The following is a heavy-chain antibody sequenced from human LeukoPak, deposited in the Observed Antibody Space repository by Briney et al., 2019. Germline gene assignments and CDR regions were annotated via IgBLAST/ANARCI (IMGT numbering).Heavy chain of an antibody. J-gene: IGHJ4*02. CDR3: AKNRVLLWFGELSGWYFDY. D-gene: IGHD3-10*01. CDR2: ISADSYYT. V-gene: IGHV3-23*01. CDR1: GFTFSSHA. Sequence: GGSLRLSCAASGFTFSSHAMSWVRQAPGKGLEWVSAISADSYYTYYADSVQGRFTISRDNSKNTLYLQMNSLRAEDTAVYYCAKNRVLLWFGELSGWYFDYWGQGTLVTVSS.